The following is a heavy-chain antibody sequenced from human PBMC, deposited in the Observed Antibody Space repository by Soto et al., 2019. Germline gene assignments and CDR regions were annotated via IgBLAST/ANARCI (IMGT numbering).Heavy chain of an antibody. CDR3: AREVASRQNYYYYGMDV. CDR1: GGSISSYY. J-gene: IGHJ6*02. CDR2: IYYSGST. Sequence: SATLSLTCTVSGGSISSYYWSWIRQPPGKGLEWIGYIYYSGSTYYNPSLKSRVTISVDTSKNQFSLKLSSVTAADTAVYYCAREVASRQNYYYYGMDVWGQGTTVTVSS. V-gene: IGHV4-59*12.